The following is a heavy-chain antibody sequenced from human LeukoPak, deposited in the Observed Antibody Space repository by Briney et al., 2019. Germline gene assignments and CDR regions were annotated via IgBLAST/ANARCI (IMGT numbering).Heavy chain of an antibody. CDR3: ARDGDATTDLDY. D-gene: IGHD1-1*01. Sequence: GGSLRLSCAASGFTFSSYWMHWVRQAPGKGLVWVSHINSDGSSTSYADSVKGRFTISRDNARNTLYLQMTSLRPEDTAVYYCARDGDATTDLDYWGQGTLVTVSS. CDR1: GFTFSSYW. V-gene: IGHV3-74*01. CDR2: INSDGSST. J-gene: IGHJ4*02.